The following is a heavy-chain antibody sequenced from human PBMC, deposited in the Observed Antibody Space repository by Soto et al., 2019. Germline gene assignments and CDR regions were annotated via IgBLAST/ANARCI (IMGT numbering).Heavy chain of an antibody. CDR3: ARATSSGIYYYMDV. Sequence: GGSLRLSCAASGFTFSSYSMNWVRQAPGKGLVWVSRINSDGSSTSYADSVKGRFTISRDNAKNTLYLQMNSLRAEDTDVYYCARATSSGIYYYMDVWGKGTTVTVSS. D-gene: IGHD6-19*01. CDR2: INSDGSST. CDR1: GFTFSSYS. V-gene: IGHV3-74*01. J-gene: IGHJ6*03.